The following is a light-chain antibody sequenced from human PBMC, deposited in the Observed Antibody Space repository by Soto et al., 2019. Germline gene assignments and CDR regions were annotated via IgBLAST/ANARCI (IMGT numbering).Light chain of an antibody. CDR3: QQRAYWPLT. CDR2: ENT. V-gene: IGKV3-11*01. J-gene: IGKJ4*01. Sequence: EVLLTQSPATLSFSPGERATLSCRASQSVTNYLVWYQQKPGQAPRLLIDENTKRATGIPARFSASGSGTDFTLTIIGLEPEDFAVYYCQQRAYWPLTFGGGTTVDIK. CDR1: QSVTNY.